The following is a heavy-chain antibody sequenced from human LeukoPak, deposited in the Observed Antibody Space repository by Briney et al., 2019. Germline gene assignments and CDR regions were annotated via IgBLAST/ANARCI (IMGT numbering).Heavy chain of an antibody. V-gene: IGHV4-30-2*01. Sequence: SETLSLTCTVSGGSISSGGYSWSWIRQLPGKGLEWIGYINHSGSTNYNPSLKSRVTISVDTSKNQFSLKLSSVTAADTAVYYCASSFWSGYYTGVCFDYWGQGTLVTVSS. J-gene: IGHJ4*02. CDR3: ASSFWSGYYTGVCFDY. D-gene: IGHD3-3*01. CDR1: GGSISSGGYS. CDR2: INHSGST.